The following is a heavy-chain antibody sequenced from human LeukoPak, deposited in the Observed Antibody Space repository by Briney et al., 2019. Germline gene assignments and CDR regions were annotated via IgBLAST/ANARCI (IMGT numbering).Heavy chain of an antibody. CDR3: ARVTMIVVVNWFDP. J-gene: IGHJ5*02. CDR1: RFTFNNYA. CDR2: INHSGST. Sequence: GSLRLSCAASRFTFNNYAMSWIRQPPGKGLEWIGEINHSGSTNYNPSLKSRVTISVDTSKNQFSLKLSSVTAADTAVYYCARVTMIVVVNWFDPWGQGTLVTVSS. V-gene: IGHV4-34*01. D-gene: IGHD3-22*01.